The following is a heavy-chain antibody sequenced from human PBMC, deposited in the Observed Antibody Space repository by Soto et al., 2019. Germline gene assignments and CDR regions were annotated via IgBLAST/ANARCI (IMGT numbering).Heavy chain of an antibody. CDR2: ISGSGGTT. Sequence: EVQLLESGGGLVQPGGSLRLSCAASGFTFSNYAMNWVRQAPGKGLEWVSAISGSGGTTYYADSVKGRFTISRDNSKNTLYLQVNSLRAEDTAVYYCAKRSGDFWSGFLDFWGQGTLVTVSS. D-gene: IGHD3-3*01. V-gene: IGHV3-23*01. CDR1: GFTFSNYA. CDR3: AKRSGDFWSGFLDF. J-gene: IGHJ4*02.